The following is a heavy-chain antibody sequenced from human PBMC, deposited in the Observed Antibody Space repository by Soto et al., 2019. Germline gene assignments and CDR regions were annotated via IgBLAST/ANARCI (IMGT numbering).Heavy chain of an antibody. CDR2: ITDNGGST. V-gene: IGHV3-23*01. CDR1: RFTFSRDG. J-gene: IGHJ4*02. D-gene: IGHD4-17*01. Sequence: PEGSLRLSCAASRFTFSRDGMSWVRQAPGKGLEWVSLITDNGGSTYYADSVKGRFTISRDNTKNTLFLQMNSLRAEDTAVYYCAKERATTTAFDYWGQGALVTVS. CDR3: AKERATTTAFDY.